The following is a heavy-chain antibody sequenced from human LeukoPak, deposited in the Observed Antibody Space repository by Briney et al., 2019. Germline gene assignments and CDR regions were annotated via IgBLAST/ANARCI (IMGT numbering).Heavy chain of an antibody. CDR1: GFTFSSYE. V-gene: IGHV3-48*03. J-gene: IGHJ4*02. CDR3: ARKYCSSTSCLFDY. CDR2: ISSSGTLI. Sequence: GGSLRLSCAASGFTFSSYEMNWVRQAPGKGLERVSYISSSGTLIYNADSVKGQFTISRDNARNSLYLQMNSLRAEDTAVYYCARKYCSSTSCLFDYWGQGTLVTVSS. D-gene: IGHD2-2*01.